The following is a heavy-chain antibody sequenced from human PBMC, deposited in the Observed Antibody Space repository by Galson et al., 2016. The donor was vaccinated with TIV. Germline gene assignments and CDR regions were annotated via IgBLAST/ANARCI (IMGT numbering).Heavy chain of an antibody. D-gene: IGHD6-13*01. CDR1: GYSFTSYG. J-gene: IGHJ6*02. CDR3: GRIGRQGYHDYYYSIDV. Sequence: SVKVSCKATGYSFTSYGVSWVRQAPGQGFEWMGWISGYNENTYYGQKFQDRVTMTKDTSTSTAYLEMKRLTSDDTAVYYCGRIGRQGYHDYYYSIDVWGQGTTVIVSS. V-gene: IGHV1-18*01. CDR2: ISGYNENT.